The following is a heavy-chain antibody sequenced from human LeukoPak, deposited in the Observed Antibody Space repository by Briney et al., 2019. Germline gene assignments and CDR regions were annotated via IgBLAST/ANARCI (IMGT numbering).Heavy chain of an antibody. J-gene: IGHJ6*02. Sequence: GGSLRLSCAASGFTFSSYAMHWVRQAPGKGLEWVAVISYDGSNKYYADSVKGRFTISRDNSKNTLYLQMNSLRAEDTAVYYCARLRVTTVDYYYYGMDVWGQGTTVTVSS. V-gene: IGHV3-30-3*01. D-gene: IGHD4-17*01. CDR2: ISYDGSNK. CDR1: GFTFSSYA. CDR3: ARLRVTTVDYYYYGMDV.